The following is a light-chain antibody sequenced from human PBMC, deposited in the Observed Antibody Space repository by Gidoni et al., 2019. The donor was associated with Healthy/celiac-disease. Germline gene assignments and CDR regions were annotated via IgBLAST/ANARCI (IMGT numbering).Light chain of an antibody. V-gene: IGKV3-20*01. CDR3: QQYGSSTGLT. CDR2: GAS. Sequence: EIVLTQSPGTLSLSPGERATLSCRASQSVSSCYLAWYQQKPGQAPRLLIYGASSRATGIPDRFSGSGSGTDFTLTISRLEPEDFAVYYCQQYGSSTGLTFGGGTKVEIK. J-gene: IGKJ4*01. CDR1: QSVSSCY.